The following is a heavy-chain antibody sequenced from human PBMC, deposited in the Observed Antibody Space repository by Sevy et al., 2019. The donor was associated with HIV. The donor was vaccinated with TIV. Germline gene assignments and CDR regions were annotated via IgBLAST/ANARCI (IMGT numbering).Heavy chain of an antibody. CDR3: ARGGYCSSTSCSYYYGMDV. Sequence: GGSLRLSCAASGFTVSSNYMSWVRQAPGKGLEWASVIYSGGSTYYADSVKGRFTISRDNSKNTLYLQMNSLRAEDTAVYYCARGGYCSSTSCSYYYGMDVWGQGTTVTVSS. D-gene: IGHD2-2*01. V-gene: IGHV3-53*01. CDR1: GFTVSSNY. J-gene: IGHJ6*02. CDR2: IYSGGST.